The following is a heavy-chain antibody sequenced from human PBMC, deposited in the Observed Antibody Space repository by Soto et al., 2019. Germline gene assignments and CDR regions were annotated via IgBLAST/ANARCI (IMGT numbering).Heavy chain of an antibody. D-gene: IGHD5-12*01. J-gene: IGHJ4*02. CDR1: GYTFSSYG. Sequence: ALVKVSGKASGYTFSSYGISWVRQAPGQGLEWMGWISAYNGNTNYAQKLQGRVTMTTDTSTSTAYMELRRLRSDDTAVYYCARDKYSGHPFAYWGQGTLVTVSS. CDR2: ISAYNGNT. CDR3: ARDKYSGHPFAY. V-gene: IGHV1-18*04.